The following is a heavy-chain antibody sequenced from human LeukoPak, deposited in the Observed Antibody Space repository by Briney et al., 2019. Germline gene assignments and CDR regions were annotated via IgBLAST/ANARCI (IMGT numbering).Heavy chain of an antibody. CDR1: GVSIGSHY. J-gene: IGHJ4*02. CDR3: ARDAY. V-gene: IGHV4-59*11. Sequence: SETLSLTGTVSGVSIGSHYWSWIRQSPGKGLEWIGCVYNSGTTVYNPSLTGRVTISVDTSKNQYSLNLRSVTAADAAVYYCARDAYWGQGILVTDSS. CDR2: VYNSGTT.